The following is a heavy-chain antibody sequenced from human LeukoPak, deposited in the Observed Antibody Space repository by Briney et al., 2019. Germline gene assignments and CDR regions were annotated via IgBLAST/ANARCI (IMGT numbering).Heavy chain of an antibody. CDR1: GFTFSSYW. J-gene: IGHJ3*02. Sequence: GSLRLSCAASGFTFSSYWMHWVRQTPGKGLVWVSRINSDGSTTSYADSVKGRFTISRDNAKNTLYLQMKSLRAEDTAVYYCARRGAITGGFDIWGQGTMVTVSS. CDR3: ARRGAITGGFDI. V-gene: IGHV3-74*01. CDR2: INSDGSTT. D-gene: IGHD3-10*01.